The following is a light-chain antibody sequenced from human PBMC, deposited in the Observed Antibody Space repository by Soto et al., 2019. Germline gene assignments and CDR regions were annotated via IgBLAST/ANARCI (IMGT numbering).Light chain of an antibody. CDR2: GAS. J-gene: IGKJ1*01. V-gene: IGKV3-15*01. Sequence: EIVMTQSPATLSVSPGERATLSCRASQSVSNNLAWYQKKPGQAPRLLIYGASTRATGIQARFSGSGSGTEFTHTFSSLQSEDVAFYYCQQYNNWWTFGQGTRVDIK. CDR3: QQYNNWWT. CDR1: QSVSNN.